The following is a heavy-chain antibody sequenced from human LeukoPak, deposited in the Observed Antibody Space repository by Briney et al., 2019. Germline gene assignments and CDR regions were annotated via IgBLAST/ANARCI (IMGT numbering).Heavy chain of an antibody. CDR1: GGSFSAYY. CDR3: ARVAAAGTDPGAFDV. CDR2: INHSGNT. V-gene: IGHV4-34*01. J-gene: IGHJ3*01. Sequence: SETLSLTCAVYGGSFSAYYWSWIRQSPGKGLEWIGEINHSGNTNYSPSLKSRVTISVDTSKNQFSLRLSSVTAADTAVYYCARVAAAGTDPGAFDVWGQGTMVTVSS. D-gene: IGHD6-13*01.